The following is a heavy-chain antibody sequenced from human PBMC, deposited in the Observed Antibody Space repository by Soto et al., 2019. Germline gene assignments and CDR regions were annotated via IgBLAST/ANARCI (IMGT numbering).Heavy chain of an antibody. CDR2: IIPILGVA. CDR1: GDTFSNHT. D-gene: IGHD2-8*02. Sequence: QVQLVQSGAEVKKPGSSVKVSCKASGDTFSNHTISWVRQAPGQGLEWMGRIIPILGVANNAQKFQGRVTITADKYTTTAYMKLSSMRSADKAADYYARVAEMGTATEGYYYYMDVWGKGTTVTVSS. V-gene: IGHV1-69*04. CDR3: ARVAEMGTATEGYYYYMDV. J-gene: IGHJ6*03.